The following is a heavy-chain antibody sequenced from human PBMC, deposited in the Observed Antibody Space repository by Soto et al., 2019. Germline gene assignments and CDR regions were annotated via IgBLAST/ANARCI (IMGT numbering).Heavy chain of an antibody. CDR3: ARAEAYYGSGSYNESYYYYGMDV. CDR1: GGTFSSYA. J-gene: IGHJ6*02. CDR2: IIPIFGTA. V-gene: IGHV1-69*13. Sequence: SVKVSCKASGGTFSSYAISWVRQAPGQGLEWMGGIIPIFGTANYAQKFQGRVTITADESTSTAYMELSSLRSEDTAVYYCARAEAYYGSGSYNESYYYYGMDVWGQGTTVTVSS. D-gene: IGHD3-10*01.